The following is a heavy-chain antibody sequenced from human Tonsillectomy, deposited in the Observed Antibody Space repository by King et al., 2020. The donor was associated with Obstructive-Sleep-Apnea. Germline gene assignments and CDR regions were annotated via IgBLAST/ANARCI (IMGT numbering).Heavy chain of an antibody. Sequence: QLVQSGGGLVQPGGSLRLSCAASGFTFSSYSLHWVRQAPGKGLEWLSYISSGGTTIYYADSVQGRFTITRDNAKNSLSLQINSLSAEETAVYFCAREGGYYDSSGYAPIFDYWGQGTLVTVSS. CDR3: AREGGYYDSSGYAPIFDY. CDR2: ISSGGTTI. D-gene: IGHD3-22*01. V-gene: IGHV3-48*03. J-gene: IGHJ4*02. CDR1: GFTFSSYS.